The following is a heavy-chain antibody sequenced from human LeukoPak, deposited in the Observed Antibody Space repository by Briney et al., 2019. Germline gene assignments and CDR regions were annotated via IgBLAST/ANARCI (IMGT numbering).Heavy chain of an antibody. CDR2: ISYDGSNK. CDR1: GFTFSSYG. V-gene: IGHV3-30*18. J-gene: IGHJ4*02. Sequence: PGRSLRLSCAASGFTFSSYGMHWVRQAPGKGLEWVAVISYDGSNKYYADSVKGRFTISRDNAKNSLYLQMNSLRAEDTALYYCAKDIRAAGVFDYWGQGTLVTVSS. D-gene: IGHD6-13*01. CDR3: AKDIRAAGVFDY.